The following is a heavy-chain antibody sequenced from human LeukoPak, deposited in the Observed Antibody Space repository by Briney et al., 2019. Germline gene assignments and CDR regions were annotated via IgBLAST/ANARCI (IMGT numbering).Heavy chain of an antibody. J-gene: IGHJ4*02. D-gene: IGHD1-26*01. V-gene: IGHV3-21*01. CDR3: ARAIVGATEYYFDY. CDR1: GFTFSSYS. Sequence: SGGSLRLSCAASGFTFSSYSMNWVRQAPGKGLEWVSSISSSSYIYYAGSVKGRFTISRDNAKNSLYLQMNSLRAEDTAVYYCARAIVGATEYYFDYWGQGTLVTVSS. CDR2: ISSSSYI.